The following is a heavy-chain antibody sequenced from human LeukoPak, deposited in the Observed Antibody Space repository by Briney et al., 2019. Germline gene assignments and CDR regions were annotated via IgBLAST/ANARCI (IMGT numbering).Heavy chain of an antibody. CDR2: IYYSGST. CDR3: ARGENDGPHIHYYYYYVDV. V-gene: IGHV4-59*01. J-gene: IGHJ6*03. CDR1: GGSISSYY. Sequence: SETLSLTCTVSGGSISSYYWSWIRQPPGKGLEWIGYIYYSGSTNYNPSLKSRVTISVDTSKNQFSLKLSSVTAADTAVYYCARGENDGPHIHYYYYYVDVWGKGTTVTVSS. D-gene: IGHD1-1*01.